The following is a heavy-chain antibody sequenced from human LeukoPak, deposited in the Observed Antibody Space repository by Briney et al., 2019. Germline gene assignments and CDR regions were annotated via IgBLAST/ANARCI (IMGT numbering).Heavy chain of an antibody. D-gene: IGHD1-14*01. V-gene: IGHV3-7*01. CDR1: GFTFRNYW. CDR2: IKQDGILK. Sequence: GGSLRLSCAASGFTFRNYWMSWVRQAPGRGLEWVATIKQDGILKHYADSVKGRFIISRDNAGNSLYLQMDSLRVDDTAVYYCARLGGETTRYVLWGQGALVTVSS. J-gene: IGHJ4*02. CDR3: ARLGGETTRYVL.